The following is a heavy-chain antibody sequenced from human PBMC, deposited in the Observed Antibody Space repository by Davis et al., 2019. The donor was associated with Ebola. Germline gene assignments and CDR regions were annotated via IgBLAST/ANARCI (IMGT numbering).Heavy chain of an antibody. Sequence: MPSETLSLTCTVSGGSIKSYFWTWIRQSPGKGLEWVGYIYYNGNTNYNPSLKSRVTMSVDTSKNQFSLKLSSVTAADTAVYYCARGSQWLGPDYWGQGTLVTVSS. V-gene: IGHV4-59*01. CDR1: GGSIKSYF. J-gene: IGHJ4*02. CDR3: ARGSQWLGPDY. CDR2: IYYNGNT. D-gene: IGHD6-19*01.